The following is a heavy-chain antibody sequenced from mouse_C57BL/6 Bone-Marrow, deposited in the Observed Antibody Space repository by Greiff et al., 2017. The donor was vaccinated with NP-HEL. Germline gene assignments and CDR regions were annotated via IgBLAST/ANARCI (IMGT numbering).Heavy chain of an antibody. D-gene: IGHD1-1*01. J-gene: IGHJ3*01. Sequence: QVQLQQSGAELARPGASVKLSCKASGYTFTSYGISWVKQRTGQGLEWIGEIYPRSGNTYYNEKFKGKATLTADKSSSTAYMELRSLTSEDSAVYFCASAYYYGSPWFAYWGQGTLVTVSA. V-gene: IGHV1-81*01. CDR1: GYTFTSYG. CDR2: IYPRSGNT. CDR3: ASAYYYGSPWFAY.